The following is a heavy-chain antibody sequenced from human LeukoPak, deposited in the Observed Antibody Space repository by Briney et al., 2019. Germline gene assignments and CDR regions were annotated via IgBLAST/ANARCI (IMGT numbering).Heavy chain of an antibody. D-gene: IGHD6-6*01. V-gene: IGHV1-69*05. J-gene: IGHJ4*02. Sequence: SVKVSCKASGGTFSSYAISWVRQAPGEGLEWMGRIIHIFGTANDAQKFQRRVTITTDESTSTAYTQLSSLRAEDTAVYYCAEGWSSSASFDYWGQGTLVTVSS. CDR1: GGTFSSYA. CDR2: IIHIFGTA. CDR3: AEGWSSSASFDY.